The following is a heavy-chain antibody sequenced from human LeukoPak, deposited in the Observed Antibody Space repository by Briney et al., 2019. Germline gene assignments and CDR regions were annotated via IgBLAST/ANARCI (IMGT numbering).Heavy chain of an antibody. CDR3: ARERGSGYGTSYYYYGMDV. CDR2: INQDGTKK. J-gene: IGHJ6*02. D-gene: IGHD5-12*01. CDR1: GFTFSTYW. Sequence: GGSLRLSCAASGFTFSTYWMTWVRQAPGQGLEWVASINQDGTKKYYVDSVKGRFTISRDNAKNSQYLQMNSLRAEDTAVYFCARERGSGYGTSYYYYGMDVWGQGTTVTVSS. V-gene: IGHV3-7*01.